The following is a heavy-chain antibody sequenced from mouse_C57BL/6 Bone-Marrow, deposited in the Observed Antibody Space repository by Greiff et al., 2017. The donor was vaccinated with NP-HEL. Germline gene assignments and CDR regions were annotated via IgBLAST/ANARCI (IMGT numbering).Heavy chain of an antibody. V-gene: IGHV1-69*01. Sequence: QVQLQQSGAELVMPGASVKLSCKASGYTFTSYWMHWVKQRPGQGLEWIGEIDPSDSYTNYNQKFKGKSTLTVDKSSSTAYMQLSSLTSGDSAVYYCAREGNWVFAYWGQGTLVTVSA. CDR2: IDPSDSYT. J-gene: IGHJ3*01. D-gene: IGHD4-1*01. CDR3: AREGNWVFAY. CDR1: GYTFTSYW.